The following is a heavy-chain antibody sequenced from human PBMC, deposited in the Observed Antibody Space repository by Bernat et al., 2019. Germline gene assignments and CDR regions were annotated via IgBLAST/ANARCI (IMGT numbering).Heavy chain of an antibody. J-gene: IGHJ4*02. CDR1: GFTFTSYY. CDR3: ARERGTTCYFDP. CDR2: IIPTAGQT. Sequence: QVQLVQSGAEVKKPGAAMKVSCRASGFTFTSYYMHWVRQAPGQGLEWMGIIIPTAGQTGYAQNFQGRVTRTADTSTNKVYMELSSLRSEDKAVYYCARERGTTCYFDPWGEGTLLTAAS. D-gene: IGHD2/OR15-2a*01. V-gene: IGHV1-46*01.